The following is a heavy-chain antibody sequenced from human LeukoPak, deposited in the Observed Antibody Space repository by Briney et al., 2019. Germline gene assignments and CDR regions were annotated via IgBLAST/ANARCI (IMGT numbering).Heavy chain of an antibody. V-gene: IGHV4-30-2*01. CDR3: ARMPSFTFGGVHFDY. D-gene: IGHD3-16*01. Sequence: SETLSLTCTVSGGSISSGGYYWSWIRQPPGKGLEWIGYIYHSGSTYYNPSLKSRVTISVDTSKNQFSLKLSSVTAADTAVYYCARMPSFTFGGVHFDYWGQGTLVTVSS. J-gene: IGHJ4*02. CDR1: GGSISSGGYY. CDR2: IYHSGST.